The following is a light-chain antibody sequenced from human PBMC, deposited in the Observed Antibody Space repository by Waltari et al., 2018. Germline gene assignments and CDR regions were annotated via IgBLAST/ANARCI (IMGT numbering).Light chain of an antibody. CDR2: EGS. V-gene: IGLV2-23*01. CDR3: CSYAAINTYV. CDR1: SSYVGRYNL. J-gene: IGLJ1*01. Sequence: QSALTQPASVSGSPGQSITISCTGPSSYVGRYNLVPWYQQHPGSAPKLIIYEGSKRPSGVSSRFSGSRSGNTASLTISGLQADDEGDYYCCSYAAINTYVFGTGTKVSVL.